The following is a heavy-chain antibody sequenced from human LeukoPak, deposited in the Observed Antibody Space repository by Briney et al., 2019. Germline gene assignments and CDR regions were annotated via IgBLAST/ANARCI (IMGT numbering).Heavy chain of an antibody. CDR2: IYYSGST. D-gene: IGHD4-17*01. CDR1: GGSISSSSYY. Sequence: SETLSLTCTVSGGSISSSSYYWGWIRQPPGKGLEWIGSIYYSGSTYYNPSLKSRVTISVDTSKNQFSLKLSSVTAADTAVYYCARHKAFYGDYFDYWGQGTLVTVSS. J-gene: IGHJ4*02. CDR3: ARHKAFYGDYFDY. V-gene: IGHV4-39*01.